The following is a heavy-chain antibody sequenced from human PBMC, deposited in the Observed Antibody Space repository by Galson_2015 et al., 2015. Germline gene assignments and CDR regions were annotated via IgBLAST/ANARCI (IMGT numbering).Heavy chain of an antibody. CDR2: FNPSGGST. CDR3: ARDADTTVSPYY. CDR1: GYSLSIYH. J-gene: IGHJ4*02. D-gene: IGHD4-17*01. Sequence: SVKVSCKASGYSLSIYHMQWVRPAPGQGLEWMGIFNPSGGSTKLSQNLQGRVTMTRGTSTSTVYMELSILISEDTAVYYCARDADTTVSPYYWGQGTLVTVSS. V-gene: IGHV1-46*01.